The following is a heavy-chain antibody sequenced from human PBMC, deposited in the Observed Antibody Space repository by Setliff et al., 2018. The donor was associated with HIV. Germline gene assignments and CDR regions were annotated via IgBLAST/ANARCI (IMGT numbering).Heavy chain of an antibody. CDR3: ARHLYYYDNDGYLQPFYYMDV. CDR1: GGSISYYY. Sequence: PSETLSLTCTVSGGSISYYYWSWIRQPPGKGLEWIGYVYYSGSTNYNPSLKSRVTMSVDTSKNQFSLKLTSVTAADTAVYYCARHLYYYDNDGYLQPFYYMDVWGKGTTVTVSS. J-gene: IGHJ6*03. V-gene: IGHV4-59*08. D-gene: IGHD3-22*01. CDR2: VYYSGST.